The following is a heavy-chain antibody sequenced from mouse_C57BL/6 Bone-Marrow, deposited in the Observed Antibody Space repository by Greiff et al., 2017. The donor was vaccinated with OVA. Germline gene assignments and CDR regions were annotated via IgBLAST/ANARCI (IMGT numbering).Heavy chain of an antibody. Sequence: QVQLQQPGAELVMPGASVKLSCKASGYTFTSYWMHWVKQRPGQGLEWIGEIDPSDSYTHYNQKFKGKSTLTVDKSSSTAYMQLSSLTSEDSAVYYCAREGLEGAMDYWGQGTTVTVSS. CDR2: IDPSDSYT. J-gene: IGHJ4*01. V-gene: IGHV1-69*01. CDR3: AREGLEGAMDY. D-gene: IGHD3-3*01. CDR1: GYTFTSYW.